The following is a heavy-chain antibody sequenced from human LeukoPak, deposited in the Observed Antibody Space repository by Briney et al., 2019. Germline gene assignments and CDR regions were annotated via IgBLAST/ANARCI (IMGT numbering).Heavy chain of an antibody. CDR3: AGGGLYESTLFDY. J-gene: IGHJ4*02. V-gene: IGHV4-59*12. Sequence: SETLSLTCTVSGGSISSYYWSWIRQPPGKGLEWIGYIYYSGNTNYNPSLKSRVTISVETSKNQLSRKLSSVTAADTAVYYCAGGGLYESTLFDYWGQGTLVTVSS. CDR2: IYYSGNT. D-gene: IGHD2/OR15-2a*01. CDR1: GGSISSYY.